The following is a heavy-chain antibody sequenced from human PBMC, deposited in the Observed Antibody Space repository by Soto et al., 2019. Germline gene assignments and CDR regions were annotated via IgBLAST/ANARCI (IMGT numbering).Heavy chain of an antibody. CDR2: ININSGGT. D-gene: IGHD3-9*01. CDR3: ARDSSYDILTGYSRNAFAI. CDR1: GYTFIGDY. Sequence: QVQLVQSGAEVKKPGSSVKVSCKASGYTFIGDYMHCVRQAPGQGLEWMGWININSGGTNYAQRFQGRVTMTRDTSISTAYMELTRLTFDDTAVYFCARDSSYDILTGYSRNAFAIWGQGTMVTVSS. J-gene: IGHJ3*02. V-gene: IGHV1-2*02.